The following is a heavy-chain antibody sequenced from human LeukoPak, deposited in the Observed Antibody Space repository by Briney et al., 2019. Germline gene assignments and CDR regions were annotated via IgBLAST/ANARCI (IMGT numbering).Heavy chain of an antibody. Sequence: SETLSLTCTVSGDSIISNIYWWDWVRLPPGKGLEWIGATFYTGRTFYSPSLKSRVTISVDTSKNQFSLDLSSAAAADTAVYYCARRRHNFDFYDVWGQGTRVTVSS. CDR1: GDSIISNIYW. CDR3: ARRRHNFDFYDV. V-gene: IGHV4-39*01. J-gene: IGHJ3*01. D-gene: IGHD3/OR15-3a*01. CDR2: TFYTGRT.